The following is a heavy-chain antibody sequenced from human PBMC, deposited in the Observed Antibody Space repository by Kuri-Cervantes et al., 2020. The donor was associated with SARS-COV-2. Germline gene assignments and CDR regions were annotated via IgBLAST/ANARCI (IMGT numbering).Heavy chain of an antibody. CDR2: FDPEDGET. V-gene: IGHV1-24*01. CDR1: GYTLTELS. Sequence: ASVKVSCKVSGYTLTELSMHWVRQAPGKGLEWMGGFDPEDGETIYAQKFQGRVTMTEDTSTDTAYMELSSLRSEDTAVYYCATSSMIVIGAWFDHWGQGTLVTVSS. D-gene: IGHD3-22*01. CDR3: ATSSMIVIGAWFDH. J-gene: IGHJ5*02.